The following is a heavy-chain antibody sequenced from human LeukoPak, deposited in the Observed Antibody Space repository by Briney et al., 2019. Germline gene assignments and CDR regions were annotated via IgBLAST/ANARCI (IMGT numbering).Heavy chain of an antibody. D-gene: IGHD2-15*01. CDR3: ANSGMTGYCSGGSCYSRYFQH. CDR2: ISGDGGST. J-gene: IGHJ1*01. V-gene: IGHV3-43*02. CDR1: GFTFDDYA. Sequence: HPGGSLRLSCAASGFTFDDYAMHWVRQAPGKGLEWVSLISGDGGSTYYADSVKGRFTISRDNSKNSLYLQMNSLRTEDTALYYCANSGMTGYCSGGSCYSRYFQHWGRGTLVTVSS.